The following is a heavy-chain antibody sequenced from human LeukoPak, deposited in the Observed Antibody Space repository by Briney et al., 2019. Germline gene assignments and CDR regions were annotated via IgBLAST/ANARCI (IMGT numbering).Heavy chain of an antibody. CDR3: ARSASSSWLFDY. CDR2: INPNSGGT. J-gene: IGHJ4*02. Sequence: ASVKVSCKASGYTFTGYYMHWVRQAPGQGLEWMGWINPNSGGTNYAQKFQGRVTMTRDTSISTAYMELSRLRSDDTAVYYCARSASSSWLFDYWGQGTLVTVSS. CDR1: GYTFTGYY. D-gene: IGHD6-13*01. V-gene: IGHV1-2*02.